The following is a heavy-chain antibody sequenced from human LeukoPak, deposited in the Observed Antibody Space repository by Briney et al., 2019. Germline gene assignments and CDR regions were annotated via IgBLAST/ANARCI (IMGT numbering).Heavy chain of an antibody. D-gene: IGHD1-26*01. V-gene: IGHV3-43*02. CDR3: AKTFRSGSYLDAFDI. Sequence: GGSLRLSCAASGFTFDDYAMHWVRQAPGKGLEWASLISGDGGSTCYADSVKGRFTISRDNSKNSLYLQMNSLRTEDTALYYCAKTFRSGSYLDAFDIWGQGTMVTVSS. CDR2: ISGDGGST. CDR1: GFTFDDYA. J-gene: IGHJ3*02.